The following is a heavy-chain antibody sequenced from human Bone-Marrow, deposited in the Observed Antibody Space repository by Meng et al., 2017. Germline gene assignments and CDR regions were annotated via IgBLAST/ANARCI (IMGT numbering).Heavy chain of an antibody. CDR3: ARKSYYYDSSGYYYGMDV. CDR1: GGTFSSYA. D-gene: IGHD3-22*01. J-gene: IGHJ6*02. CDR2: IIPIFGTA. V-gene: IGHV1-69*06. Sequence: SVKVSCKASGGTFSSYAISWVRQPPGQGLEWMGGIIPIFGTANYAQKFQGRVTITADKSTSTAYMELRSLRSEDTAVYYCARKSYYYDSSGYYYGMDVWGQGTTVTVSS.